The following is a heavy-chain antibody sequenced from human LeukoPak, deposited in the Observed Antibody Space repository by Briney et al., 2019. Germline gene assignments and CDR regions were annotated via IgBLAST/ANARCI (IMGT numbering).Heavy chain of an antibody. Sequence: SETLSLTCAVYGGSFSGYYWSWIRQPPGKGLEWIGEINHSGSTNYNPSLKSRVTMSVDTSKSQFSLKLSSVTAADTAVYYCARAPSRLRGSSRAFDIWGQGTMVTVSS. CDR1: GGSFSGYY. V-gene: IGHV4-34*01. CDR2: INHSGST. CDR3: ARAPSRLRGSSRAFDI. D-gene: IGHD1-26*01. J-gene: IGHJ3*02.